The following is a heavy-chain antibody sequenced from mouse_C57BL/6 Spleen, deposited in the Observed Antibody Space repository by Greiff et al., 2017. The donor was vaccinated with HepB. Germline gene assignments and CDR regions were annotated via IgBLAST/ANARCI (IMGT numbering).Heavy chain of an antibody. D-gene: IGHD1-2*01. CDR2: IHPNSGST. CDR1: GYTFTSYW. V-gene: IGHV1-64*01. J-gene: IGHJ1*03. CDR3: ASYGNWYFDV. Sequence: VQLQQPGAELVKPGASVKLSCKASGYTFTSYWMHWVKQRPGQGLEWIGMIHPNSGSTNYNEKFKSKATLTVDKSSSTAYMQLSSITSDDSAVYYCASYGNWYFDVWGTGTTVTVSS.